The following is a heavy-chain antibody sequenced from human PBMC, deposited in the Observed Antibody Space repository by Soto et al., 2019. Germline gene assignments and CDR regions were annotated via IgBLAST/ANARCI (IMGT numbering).Heavy chain of an antibody. CDR3: AKGDDILTGYRGDAFDI. V-gene: IGHV3-23*01. Sequence: EVQLLESGGGLVQPGGSLRLSCAASGFTFSSYAMSWVGQAPGKGLEWVSAISGSGGSTYYADSVKGRFTISRDNSKNTLYLQMNSLRAEDTAVYYCAKGDDILTGYRGDAFDIWGQGTMVTVSS. J-gene: IGHJ3*02. CDR2: ISGSGGST. D-gene: IGHD3-9*01. CDR1: GFTFSSYA.